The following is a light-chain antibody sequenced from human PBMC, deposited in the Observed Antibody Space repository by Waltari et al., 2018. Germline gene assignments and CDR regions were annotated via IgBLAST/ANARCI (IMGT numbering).Light chain of an antibody. V-gene: IGLV3-1*01. CDR2: YDS. CDR1: NLGNQY. J-gene: IGLJ2*01. Sequence: SYELTQPPSVSVSPGQTASITCSGDNLGNQYASWYQQKPGQSPVLVIYYDSKRPSGIPERLSGSNSGNTATLTISGTQAMDEADYYCQAWDTTTVVFGGGTKVTVL. CDR3: QAWDTTTVV.